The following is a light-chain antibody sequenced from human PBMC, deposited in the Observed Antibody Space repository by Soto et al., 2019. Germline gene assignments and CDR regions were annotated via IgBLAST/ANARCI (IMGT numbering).Light chain of an antibody. CDR3: QQYTDWPLT. J-gene: IGKJ1*01. V-gene: IGKV3-20*01. CDR2: GIS. Sequence: EVVMTQSPATLSVSPGERATLSCTASQSVTSNYLAWYQQEPGQAPRLLIYGISTRAPGVPDRFSGSGSGTDFTLTISRLEPEDFAVYYCQQYTDWPLTFGQGTKVE. CDR1: QSVTSNY.